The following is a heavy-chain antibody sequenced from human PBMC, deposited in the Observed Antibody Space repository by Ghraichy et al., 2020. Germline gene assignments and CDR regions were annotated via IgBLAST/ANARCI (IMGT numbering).Heavy chain of an antibody. V-gene: IGHV3-30*03. CDR1: GFTFSNYG. CDR2: ISYDGNKK. J-gene: IGHJ6*02. Sequence: GGSLRLSCVASGFTFSNYGIHWARQAPGKGLEWVALISYDGNKKDYVDSVKGRFTISRDNSKNTVYLQMNSLRAEDTAVYYCARDRGGYDVLTGYYYHYSGMDVWGQGTTVTVSS. D-gene: IGHD3-9*01. CDR3: ARDRGGYDVLTGYYYHYSGMDV.